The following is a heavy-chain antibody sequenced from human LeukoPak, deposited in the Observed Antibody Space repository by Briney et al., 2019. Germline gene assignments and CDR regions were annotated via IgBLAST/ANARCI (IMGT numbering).Heavy chain of an antibody. J-gene: IGHJ6*02. CDR3: ATAMGGVYDFWSGYSTYYYYGMDV. CDR2: ISGSGGST. V-gene: IGHV3-23*01. Sequence: PGGSLRLSCAASGFTFSSYAMSWVRQAPGKGLEWVSAISGSGGSTYYADSVKGRFTISRDNSKNTLYLQMNGLRAEDTAVYYCATAMGGVYDFWSGYSTYYYYGMDVWGQGTTVTVSS. D-gene: IGHD3-3*01. CDR1: GFTFSSYA.